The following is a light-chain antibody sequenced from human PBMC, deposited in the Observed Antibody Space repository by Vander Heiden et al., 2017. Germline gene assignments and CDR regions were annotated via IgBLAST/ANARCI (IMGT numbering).Light chain of an antibody. V-gene: IGKV4-1*01. CDR1: QSLFFDSNKGNF. CDR3: QQFYSPPYT. Sequence: DIGMTQSPDSLDVSQGERATSSCRSSQSLFFDSNKGNFLTWYQQKPGQPPKLLIYRASTREYGVPDRFSGSGSGTDFTLTISSLQAEDVAIYSCQQFYSPPYTFGQGTRLEI. CDR2: RAS. J-gene: IGKJ2*01.